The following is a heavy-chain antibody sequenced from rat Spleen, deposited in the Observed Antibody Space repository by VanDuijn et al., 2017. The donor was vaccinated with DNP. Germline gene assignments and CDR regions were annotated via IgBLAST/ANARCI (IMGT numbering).Heavy chain of an antibody. CDR2: ITYVGTIT. D-gene: IGHD3-1*01. Sequence: EVQLVESGGGLVQPGRSLKLSCAASGFTFSDYDMAWVRQAPERGLEWVSTITYVGTITYYRDSVKGRFTISRDNAKSSLYLQMNSLKSEDTATYYCARGSTSIYWYFDFWGPGTMVTVSS. J-gene: IGHJ1*01. CDR3: ARGSTSIYWYFDF. V-gene: IGHV5-7*01. CDR1: GFTFSDYD.